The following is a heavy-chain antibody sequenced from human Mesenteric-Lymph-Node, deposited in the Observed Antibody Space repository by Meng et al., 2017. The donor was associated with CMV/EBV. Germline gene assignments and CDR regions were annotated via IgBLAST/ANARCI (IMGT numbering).Heavy chain of an antibody. D-gene: IGHD6-6*01. CDR2: INHSGDI. J-gene: IGHJ4*02. V-gene: IGHV4-34*01. CDR3: ARGGIADRLSV. CDR1: GGSFSGHY. Sequence: LTCAVYGGSFSGHYWTWIRQPPGRGLEWIGEINHSGDITYNPSPKSRVTISVDTSTNQFSLKLSSVTAADTAVYYCARGGIADRLSVWGQGALVTVSS.